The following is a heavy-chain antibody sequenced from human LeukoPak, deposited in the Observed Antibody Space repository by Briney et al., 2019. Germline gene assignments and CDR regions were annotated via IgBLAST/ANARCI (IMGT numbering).Heavy chain of an antibody. CDR3: ARDPPYSGSYYDI. V-gene: IGHV3-23*01. J-gene: IGHJ3*02. Sequence: GGSLRLSCAASGFSFRTYAMSWVRQAPGKGLEWVSAISDNSGRTYYADSVKGRFTISRDNAKNTLYLQMNSLRAEDTAVYYCARDPPYSGSYYDIWGQGTMVTVSS. D-gene: IGHD1-26*01. CDR1: GFSFRTYA. CDR2: ISDNSGRT.